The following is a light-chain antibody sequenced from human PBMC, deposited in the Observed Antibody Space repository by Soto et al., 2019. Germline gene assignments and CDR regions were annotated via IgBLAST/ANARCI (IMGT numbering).Light chain of an antibody. J-gene: IGLJ2*01. Sequence: QSVLTQPPSASGTPGQRVTISCSGSSSNIGSNYVYWYQQLPGTAPKLLIYRNNQRPSGVPDRFSGSKSGTSASLAISGLRSEDEADYYCAAWDESLMGRVFGGGTKLTVL. CDR3: AAWDESLMGRV. V-gene: IGLV1-47*01. CDR2: RNN. CDR1: SSNIGSNY.